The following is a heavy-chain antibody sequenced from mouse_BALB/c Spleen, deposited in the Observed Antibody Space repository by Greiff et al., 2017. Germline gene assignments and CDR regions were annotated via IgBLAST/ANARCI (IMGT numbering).Heavy chain of an antibody. CDR1: GYSITSDYA. Sequence: VQLKESGPGLVKPSQSLSLTCTVTGYSITSDYAWNWIRQFPGNKLEWMGYISYSGSTSYNPSLKSRISITRDTSKNQFFLQLNSVTTEDTATYYCARGGYVDYWGQGTTLTVSS. J-gene: IGHJ2*01. CDR3: ARGGYVDY. V-gene: IGHV3-2*02. CDR2: ISYSGST.